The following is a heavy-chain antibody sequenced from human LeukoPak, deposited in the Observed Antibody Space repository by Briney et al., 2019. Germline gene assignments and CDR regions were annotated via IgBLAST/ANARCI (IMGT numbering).Heavy chain of an antibody. D-gene: IGHD2-21*02. V-gene: IGHV4-59*01. Sequence: PSETLSLTCTVSGGSISSYYWSWIRQPPGKGLEWIGYIYYSGSTNYNPSLKSRVTISVDTSKNQFSLKLSSVTAADTAVYYCARLAGAYCGGDCYPDAFDIWGQGTMVTVSS. CDR1: GGSISSYY. CDR2: IYYSGST. CDR3: ARLAGAYCGGDCYPDAFDI. J-gene: IGHJ3*02.